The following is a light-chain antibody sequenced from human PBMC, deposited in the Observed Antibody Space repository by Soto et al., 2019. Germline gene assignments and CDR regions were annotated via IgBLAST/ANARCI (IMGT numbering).Light chain of an antibody. J-gene: IGKJ1*01. CDR2: KSS. V-gene: IGKV1-5*03. CDR1: QSISSH. CDR3: HQFNTSPWT. Sequence: DIPLTQSPSSRSSSVGDDVTVSGRASQSISSHLNWYQQKPGRAPKLLIYKSSILESGVPSRFSGSGSGTEFTLTISSLQPDDFATYYCHQFNTSPWTFGQGT.